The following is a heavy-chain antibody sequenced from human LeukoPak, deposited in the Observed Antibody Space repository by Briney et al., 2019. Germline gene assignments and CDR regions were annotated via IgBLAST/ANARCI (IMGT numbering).Heavy chain of an antibody. Sequence: ASVKVSCKASGGTFSSYAISWVRQAPGQGLEWMGGIIPIFGTANYAQKFQGRVTITADESTSTAYMELSSLRSEDTAVYYCARDLEFYSSSWYPSDWFDPWGQGTLVTVSS. J-gene: IGHJ5*02. D-gene: IGHD6-13*01. CDR3: ARDLEFYSSSWYPSDWFDP. V-gene: IGHV1-69*01. CDR1: GGTFSSYA. CDR2: IIPIFGTA.